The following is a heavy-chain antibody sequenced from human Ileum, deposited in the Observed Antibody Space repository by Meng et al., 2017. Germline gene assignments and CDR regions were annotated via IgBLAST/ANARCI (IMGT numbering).Heavy chain of an antibody. Sequence: QVQLQESGPGLVKPSQTLSLTCSLPGGSFSSDNYYWTWIRQTPGKGLEWIGLTYYNGSPFYNPSLRSRVTISVDTSKDQFSLKLTSVTAADTAVYYCARERRHYYGSGSFDYWGQGILVTVSS. V-gene: IGHV4-30-4*01. D-gene: IGHD3-10*01. CDR2: TYYNGSP. CDR3: ARERRHYYGSGSFDY. J-gene: IGHJ4*02. CDR1: GGSFSSDNYY.